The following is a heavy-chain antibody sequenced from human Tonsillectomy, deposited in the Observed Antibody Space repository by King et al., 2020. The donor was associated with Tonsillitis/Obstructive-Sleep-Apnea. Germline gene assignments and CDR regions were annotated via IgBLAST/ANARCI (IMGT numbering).Heavy chain of an antibody. J-gene: IGHJ6*03. Sequence: VQLVESGGGLVKSGGSLRLSCAASGFTFSDYYMTWIRQAPGKGLEWVSYISTSGSHIYYADSVKGRFTFSRDNAKNSLSLQMNSLRAEDTGVYYCARGLAAASMDVWGKGTTVTVSS. CDR1: GFTFSDYY. V-gene: IGHV3-11*01. CDR2: ISTSGSHI. CDR3: ARGLAAASMDV. D-gene: IGHD6-25*01.